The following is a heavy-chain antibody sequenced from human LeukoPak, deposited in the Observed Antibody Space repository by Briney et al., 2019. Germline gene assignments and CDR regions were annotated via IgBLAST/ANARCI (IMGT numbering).Heavy chain of an antibody. CDR3: ARSFSPNYYDLLDY. CDR1: GGSISTYY. CDR2: IDYSGST. Sequence: PSETLSLTCTVAGGSISTYYWSWIRQPPGKGLEWIGYIDYSGSTNYNPSLKSRVTISLDTSKNQFSLKLNSVTAADTAMYYCARSFSPNYYDLLDYWGQGTLVTVSS. J-gene: IGHJ4*02. V-gene: IGHV4-59*01. D-gene: IGHD3-22*01.